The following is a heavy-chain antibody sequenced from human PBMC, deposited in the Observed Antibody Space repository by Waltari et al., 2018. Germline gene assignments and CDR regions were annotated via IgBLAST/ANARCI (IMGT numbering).Heavy chain of an antibody. J-gene: IGHJ3*02. CDR2: INPNSGGT. D-gene: IGHD1-26*01. V-gene: IGHV1-2*02. CDR3: ARDLGGGSTTHAFDI. Sequence: QVQLVQSGAEVKKPGASVKVSCKASGYTFTGYYMHWVRQAPGQGLWWMGWINPNSGGTNYVQQFQGKVTMTRHTSISTAYMELSRLRSDDTAVYYCARDLGGGSTTHAFDIWGQGTMVTVSS. CDR1: GYTFTGYY.